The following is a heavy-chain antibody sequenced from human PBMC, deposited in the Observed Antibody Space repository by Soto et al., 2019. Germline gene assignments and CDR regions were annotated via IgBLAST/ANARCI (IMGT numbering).Heavy chain of an antibody. CDR3: AKDMDLFIEVVPAATGSFDF. J-gene: IGHJ4*02. Sequence: EVQLLESGGGVVQPGGSLRLSCAASGFTFSNYGMSWVRLTPGKGLEWVAGVSGSGSNTYYADSVKGRFTVTRDNSKETVFLQMNSRRDEDTAIYYCAKDMDLFIEVVPAATGSFDFWGQGTLVIVSS. D-gene: IGHD2-2*01. CDR2: VSGSGSNT. CDR1: GFTFSNYG. V-gene: IGHV3-23*01.